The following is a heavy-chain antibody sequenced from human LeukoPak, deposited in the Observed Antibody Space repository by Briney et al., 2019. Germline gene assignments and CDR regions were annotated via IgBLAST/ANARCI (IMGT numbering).Heavy chain of an antibody. D-gene: IGHD5-12*01. CDR3: ARGYNYYMDV. CDR1: GFTFSSYA. CDR2: INWNGGST. J-gene: IGHJ6*03. Sequence: PGGSLRLSCAASGFTFSSYAMSWVRQAPGKGLEWVSGINWNGGSTGYADSVKGRFTISRDNAKNSLHLQMNSLRVEDTALYYCARGYNYYMDVWGKGTTVTVSS. V-gene: IGHV3-20*04.